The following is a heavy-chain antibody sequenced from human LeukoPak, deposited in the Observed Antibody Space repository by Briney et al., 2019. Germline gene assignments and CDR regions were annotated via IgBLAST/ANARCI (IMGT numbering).Heavy chain of an antibody. D-gene: IGHD2-15*01. J-gene: IGHJ3*02. CDR1: GYTFTSYY. V-gene: IGHV1-46*01. CDR2: INPSGGGT. Sequence: ASVKVSCKASGYTFTSYYMHWVRQAPGQGLEWMGIINPSGGGTSYAQKFQGRVTMTRDTSTSTVYMELSSLRSEDTAVYYCARAPEALYCSGGSCYSAFDAFDIWGQGTMVTVSS. CDR3: ARAPEALYCSGGSCYSAFDAFDI.